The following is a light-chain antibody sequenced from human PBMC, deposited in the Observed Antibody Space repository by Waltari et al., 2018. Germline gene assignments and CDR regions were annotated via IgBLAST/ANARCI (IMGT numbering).Light chain of an antibody. CDR1: QTIGNY. Sequence: EIVMTQSPASLSVSPGDTATLPCRASQTIGNYLAWYQQKPGQPPRLLIYGTSTRATDIPARFSGSGSGTDFTLTITSLQSEDFAVYYCQQYAQWPLSFGGGTKVEIK. CDR3: QQYAQWPLS. V-gene: IGKV3-15*01. CDR2: GTS. J-gene: IGKJ4*01.